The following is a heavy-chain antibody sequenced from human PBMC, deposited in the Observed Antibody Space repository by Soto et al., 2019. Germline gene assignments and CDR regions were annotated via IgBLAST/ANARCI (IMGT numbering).Heavy chain of an antibody. CDR1: SASLSSSTYY. CDR2: IYYSGNT. CDR3: ASSSPFHY. J-gene: IGHJ4*02. Sequence: PSKTPSLTCSVSSASLSSSTYYWSWIRQPPGRGPEWIGSIYYSGNTYYKPSLKSRVSISIDTSRNQFSLKLTSVTAADTGVYYRASSSPFHYWGPGILVTVS. V-gene: IGHV4-39*01. D-gene: IGHD6-6*01.